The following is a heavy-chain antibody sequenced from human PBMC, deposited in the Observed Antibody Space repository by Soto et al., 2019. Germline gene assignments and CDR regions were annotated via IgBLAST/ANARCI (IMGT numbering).Heavy chain of an antibody. CDR2: IYYSGIT. Sequence: KPSETLSLTCTVSGGSVSSGSYYWSWIRQPPGKGLEWIGYIYYSGITNYTPSLKSRVTISVDMSKNQFSLKLSSVTAADTAVYYCARVDYDSSGYPTYFFDYWGQGTLVTVSS. V-gene: IGHV4-61*01. CDR3: ARVDYDSSGYPTYFFDY. J-gene: IGHJ4*02. CDR1: GGSVSSGSYY. D-gene: IGHD3-22*01.